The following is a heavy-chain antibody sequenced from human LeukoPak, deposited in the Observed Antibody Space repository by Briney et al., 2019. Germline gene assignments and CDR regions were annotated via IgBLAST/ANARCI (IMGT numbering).Heavy chain of an antibody. CDR3: ARDLNQGIYDSSYHDY. CDR1: GYTFTSYG. J-gene: IGHJ4*02. Sequence: ASVKVSCKASGYTFTSYGISWVRQAPGQGLEWMGWISAYNGNTNYAQKLQGKVTMTTDTSTSTAYMELRSLRSDDTAVYYCARDLNQGIYDSSYHDYWGQGTLATVSS. D-gene: IGHD3-22*01. CDR2: ISAYNGNT. V-gene: IGHV1-18*01.